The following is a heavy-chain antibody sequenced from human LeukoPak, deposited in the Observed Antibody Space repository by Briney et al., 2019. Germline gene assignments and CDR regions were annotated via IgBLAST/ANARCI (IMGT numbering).Heavy chain of an antibody. J-gene: IGHJ4*02. CDR2: IYYSGST. CDR3: ARSDGGRWLHIDY. CDR1: GGSISSYY. Sequence: SETLSLTCTVSGGSISSYYWSWIRQPPGKGLEWIGYIYYSGSTNYNPPLKSRVTISVDTSKNQFSLKLSSVTAADTAVYYCARSDGGRWLHIDYWGQGTLVTVSS. D-gene: IGHD5-24*01. V-gene: IGHV4-59*01.